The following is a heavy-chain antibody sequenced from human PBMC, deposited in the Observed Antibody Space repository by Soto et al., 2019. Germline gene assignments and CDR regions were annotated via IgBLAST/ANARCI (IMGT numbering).Heavy chain of an antibody. V-gene: IGHV4-31*03. CDR2: IYYSGST. CDR1: GGSISSGGYY. CDR3: ARDRSSSSWYYFDY. D-gene: IGHD6-13*01. J-gene: IGHJ4*02. Sequence: SETLSLTCTVSGGSISSGGYYWSWIRQHPGKGLEWIGYIYYSGSTYYNPSLKSRVTISVDTSKNQFSLKLSSVTAADTAVYYCARDRSSSSWYYFDYWGQGTLVTVSS.